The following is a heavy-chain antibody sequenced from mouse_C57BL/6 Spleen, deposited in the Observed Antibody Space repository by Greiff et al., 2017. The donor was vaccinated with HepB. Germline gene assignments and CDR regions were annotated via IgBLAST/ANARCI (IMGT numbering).Heavy chain of an antibody. D-gene: IGHD1-1*01. CDR3: AIQGHYYGSSPSYYYAMDY. CDR1: GYTFTDYN. CDR2: INPNNGGT. J-gene: IGHJ4*01. Sequence: EVQLQQSGPELVKPGASVKIPCKASGYTFTDYNMDWVKQSHGKSLEWIGDINPNNGGTIYNQKFKGKATLTVDKSSSTAYMELRSLTSEDTAVYYCAIQGHYYGSSPSYYYAMDYWGQGTSVTVSS. V-gene: IGHV1-18*01.